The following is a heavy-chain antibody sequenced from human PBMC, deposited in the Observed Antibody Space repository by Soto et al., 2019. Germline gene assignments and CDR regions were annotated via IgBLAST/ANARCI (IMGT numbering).Heavy chain of an antibody. CDR2: INHSGTT. V-gene: IGHV4-34*01. CDR1: GGSFSGYY. CDR3: ARAARYCSGGSCYPRNWFDP. J-gene: IGHJ5*02. D-gene: IGHD2-15*01. Sequence: QVQLQQWGAGLLKPSETLSLTCAVYGGSFSGYYWSWIRQPPGKGLEWIGEINHSGTTNYNPSLKSRVTITVDTSKNQFSLKLSSVTAADTAVYYCARAARYCSGGSCYPRNWFDPRGQGTLVTVSS.